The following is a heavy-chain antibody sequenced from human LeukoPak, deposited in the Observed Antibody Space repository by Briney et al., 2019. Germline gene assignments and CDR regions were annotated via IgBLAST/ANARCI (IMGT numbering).Heavy chain of an antibody. CDR3: ARGVDTAIVSGGYNFFDP. V-gene: IGHV4-4*07. Sequence: PSETLSLTCTVSNDSINTYSWNWIRQPAGKGLEWIGRIYTTGTTDYNPSLKSRVTMSADTSKNHFSLKMTSITAADTAVYYCARGVDTAIVSGGYNFFDPWGQGILVTVSS. D-gene: IGHD5-18*01. J-gene: IGHJ5*02. CDR1: NDSINTYS. CDR2: IYTTGTT.